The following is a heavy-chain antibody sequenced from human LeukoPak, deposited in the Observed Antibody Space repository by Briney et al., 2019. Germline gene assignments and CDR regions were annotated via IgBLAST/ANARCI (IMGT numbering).Heavy chain of an antibody. CDR2: VFFDGDTK. J-gene: IGHJ4*02. CDR3: ARDVRGPTGYDSSGRDTFDS. V-gene: IGHV3-30*04. D-gene: IGHD3-22*01. Sequence: GRSLRLSCAASAFTFSNYAMHWVRQAPGKGLEWVAVVFFDGDTKYYADSVKGRFTISRDNSKNTLYLQMNSLRPEDTAVYYCARDVRGPTGYDSSGRDTFDSWGQGTLVTVSS. CDR1: AFTFSNYA.